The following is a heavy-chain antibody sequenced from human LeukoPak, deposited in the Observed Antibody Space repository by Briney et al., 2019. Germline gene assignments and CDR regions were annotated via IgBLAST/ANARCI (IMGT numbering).Heavy chain of an antibody. CDR3: AKVPAGNKVEY. CDR1: GVTFTNYA. CDR2: ISISGGST. V-gene: IGHV3-23*01. Sequence: GGSLRLSCAASGVTFTNYAMTWVRQAPGKGLDWVSGISISGGSTDYADSVKGRFTISRDNSKNTLYLQMNSLRAEDTAVYYCAKVPAGNKVEYWGQGTLVTVSS. J-gene: IGHJ4*02. D-gene: IGHD6-19*01.